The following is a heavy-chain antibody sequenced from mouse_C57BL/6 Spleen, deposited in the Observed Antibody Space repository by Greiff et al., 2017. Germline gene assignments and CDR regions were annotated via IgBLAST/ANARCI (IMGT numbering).Heavy chain of an antibody. V-gene: IGHV2-5*01. D-gene: IGHD6-1*01. CDR3: AKNSLYGNAMDY. J-gene: IGHJ4*01. CDR1: GFSLTSYG. CDR2: IWRGGST. Sequence: QVQLQQSGPGLVQPSQSLSITCTVSGFSLTSYGVHWVRQAPGKGLEWLGVIWRGGSTDYNAAFMSRLSITKDNSKSQVFFKMNSLQADDTAIYYCAKNSLYGNAMDYWGQGTSVTVSS.